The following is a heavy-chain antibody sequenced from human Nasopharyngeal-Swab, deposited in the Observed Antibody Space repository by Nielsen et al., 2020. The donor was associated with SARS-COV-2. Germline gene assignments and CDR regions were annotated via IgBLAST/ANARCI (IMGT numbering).Heavy chain of an antibody. D-gene: IGHD3-3*01. CDR1: GYSFTSYW. CDR3: ASTKAGLRFLEWSTPYYSGMDV. V-gene: IGHV5-10-1*01. CDR2: IDPSDSYT. Sequence: GESLKISCKGSGYSFTSYWISWVRQMPGKGLEWMGRIDPSDSYTNYSPSFPGHVTISADKSISTAYLQWSSLKASDTAMYHCASTKAGLRFLEWSTPYYSGMDVWGQGTTVNVSS. J-gene: IGHJ6*02.